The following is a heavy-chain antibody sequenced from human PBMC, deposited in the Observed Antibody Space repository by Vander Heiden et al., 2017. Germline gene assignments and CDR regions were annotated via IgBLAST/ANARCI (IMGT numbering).Heavy chain of an antibody. Sequence: VQLVASGGGVVQPGRSLRLSCAASGLTFSSYSMTWVRQAPGKRLEWVSNISSSSSTIYYADSVKGRFTISRDNSKNTLYLQMNSLRAEDTAVYYCARALSSGWSLFDYWGQGTLVTVSS. V-gene: IGHV3-48*01. CDR1: GLTFSSYS. CDR2: ISSSSSTI. CDR3: ARALSSGWSLFDY. D-gene: IGHD6-19*01. J-gene: IGHJ4*02.